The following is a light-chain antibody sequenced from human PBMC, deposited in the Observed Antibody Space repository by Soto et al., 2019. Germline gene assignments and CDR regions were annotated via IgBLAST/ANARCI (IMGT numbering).Light chain of an antibody. V-gene: IGKV3-15*01. CDR3: QQRSDWPWT. Sequence: EIVMTQSPCALSVSPGERATLSCRASQSVSSNLAWYQQKPGQAPRLLIYGASTRATGIPARFSGSGSGTEFTLTISSLEPEDFAVYYCQQRSDWPWTFGQGTKV. CDR1: QSVSSN. J-gene: IGKJ1*01. CDR2: GAS.